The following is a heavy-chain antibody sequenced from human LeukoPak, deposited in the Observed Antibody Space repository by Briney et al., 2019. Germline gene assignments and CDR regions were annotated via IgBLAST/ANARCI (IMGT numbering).Heavy chain of an antibody. CDR2: INHSGST. J-gene: IGHJ5*02. CDR3: ARHRKRTWFDP. Sequence: SETLSLTCAVYGGPFSGYYWSWIRQPPGKGLEWIGEINHSGSTNYNPSLKSRVTISVYTSKNQFSLKLSSVTAADTAVYYCARHRKRTWFDPWGQGTLVTVSS. V-gene: IGHV4-34*01. CDR1: GGPFSGYY.